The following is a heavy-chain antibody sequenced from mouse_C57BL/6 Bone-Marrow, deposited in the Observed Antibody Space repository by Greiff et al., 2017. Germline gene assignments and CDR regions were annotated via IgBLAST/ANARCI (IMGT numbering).Heavy chain of an antibody. V-gene: IGHV1-81*01. J-gene: IGHJ4*01. D-gene: IGHD1-1*01. CDR3: ARKTTVRPYYAMDY. Sequence: QVHVKQSGAELARPGASVKLSCKASGYTFTSYGISWVKQRTGQGLEWIGEIYPRSGNTYYNEKFKGKATLTADKSSSTAYMELRSLTSEDSAVYFWARKTTVRPYYAMDYWGQGTSVTVSS. CDR1: GYTFTSYG. CDR2: IYPRSGNT.